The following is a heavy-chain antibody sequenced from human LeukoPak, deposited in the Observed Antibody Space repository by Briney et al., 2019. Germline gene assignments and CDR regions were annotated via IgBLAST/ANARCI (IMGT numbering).Heavy chain of an antibody. J-gene: IGHJ4*02. CDR2: ISSSSTYI. Sequence: GGSLRLTCAASGFTFSSYGMHWVRQAPGKGLEWVSSISSSSTYIRYADSLQGRFTISRDNAKNSLYLQMNRLRAEDTAVYYCARDGGTTLDDWGQGTLVTVSS. CDR1: GFTFSSYG. CDR3: ARDGGTTLDD. V-gene: IGHV3-21*01. D-gene: IGHD3-16*01.